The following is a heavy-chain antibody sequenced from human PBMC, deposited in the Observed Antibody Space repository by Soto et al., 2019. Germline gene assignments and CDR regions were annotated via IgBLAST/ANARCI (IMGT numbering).Heavy chain of an antibody. CDR3: AREKSIAARRRTNWFDP. V-gene: IGHV1-46*01. J-gene: IGHJ5*02. D-gene: IGHD6-6*01. CDR2: INPSGGST. Sequence: VASVKVSCKASGYTFTSYYMHWVRQAPGQGLEWMGIINPSGGSTSYAQKFQGRVTMTRDTSTSTVYMELSSLRSEDTAVYYCAREKSIAARRRTNWFDPWGQGTLVTVSS. CDR1: GYTFTSYY.